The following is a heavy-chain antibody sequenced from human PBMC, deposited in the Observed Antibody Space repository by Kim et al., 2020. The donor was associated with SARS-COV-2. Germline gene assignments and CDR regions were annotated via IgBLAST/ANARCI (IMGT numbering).Heavy chain of an antibody. Sequence: SETLSLTCTVSGASISSNYWTWVRQPAGKGLEYIGRMYIDGTTDYNPSLRGRATMSLDTSKNQFSLKLTSVTAADTAVYHCARVATSPRRPIDYWGQGTL. CDR1: GASISSNY. CDR3: ARVATSPRRPIDY. V-gene: IGHV4-4*07. J-gene: IGHJ4*02. CDR2: MYIDGTT.